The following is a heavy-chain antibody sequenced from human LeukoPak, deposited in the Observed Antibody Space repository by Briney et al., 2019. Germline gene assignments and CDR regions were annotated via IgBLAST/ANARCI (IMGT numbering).Heavy chain of an antibody. CDR1: GWIYTSYG. CDR2: TSDYNGNT. D-gene: IGHD2-2*02. CDR3: ARCRTSIVVVPAAIPQNFDY. Sequence: VTDSCQATGWIYTSYGISGVGPAAGQGVAWMGWTSDYNGNTYYAQKLQGRVTMTTDTSTSTAYMELRSLRSDDTAVYYCARCRTSIVVVPAAIPQNFDYWGQGTLVTVSS. J-gene: IGHJ4*02. V-gene: IGHV1-18*01.